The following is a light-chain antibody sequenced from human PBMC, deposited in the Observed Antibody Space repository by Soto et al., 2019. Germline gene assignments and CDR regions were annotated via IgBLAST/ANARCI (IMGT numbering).Light chain of an antibody. Sequence: EIVLTQSPGTLSLSPGERATLSCRASQSVSSSYLAWYQQKPGQAPRLLIYGASSRATGIPDRFSGSGSGTDFTLTRSRLEPEDFAVYSCQQYHSSPWTFGQGTKVEIK. CDR2: GAS. CDR1: QSVSSSY. V-gene: IGKV3-20*01. J-gene: IGKJ1*01. CDR3: QQYHSSPWT.